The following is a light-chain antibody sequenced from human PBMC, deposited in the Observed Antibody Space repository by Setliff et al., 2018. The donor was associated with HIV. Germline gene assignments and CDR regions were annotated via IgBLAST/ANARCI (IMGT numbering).Light chain of an antibody. CDR1: NIGSKS. Sequence: SYELTQPPSVSVAPGKTARITCGGNNIGSKSVHWYQQKPGRAPVLVIYYDSDRPSGIPERFSGSNSGNTATLTISRVEAGDEADHYCQVWDSSSDHYVFGTGTKVTVL. CDR2: YDS. CDR3: QVWDSSSDHYV. J-gene: IGLJ1*01. V-gene: IGLV3-21*04.